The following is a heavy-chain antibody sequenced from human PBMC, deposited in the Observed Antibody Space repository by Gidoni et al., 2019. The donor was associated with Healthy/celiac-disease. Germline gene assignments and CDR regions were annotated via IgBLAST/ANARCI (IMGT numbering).Heavy chain of an antibody. CDR3: ARPAGGYSYGSYYFDY. CDR1: GGSIRSSSYS. Sequence: QLQLQESGPGLVKPSETLSLTCTVSGGSIRSSSYSWGWIRQPPGKGLEWIGSIYYSGSTYYNPSLKSRVTISVDTSKNQFSLKLSSVTAADTAVYYCARPAGGYSYGSYYFDYWGQGTLVTVSS. D-gene: IGHD5-18*01. J-gene: IGHJ4*02. CDR2: IYYSGST. V-gene: IGHV4-39*01.